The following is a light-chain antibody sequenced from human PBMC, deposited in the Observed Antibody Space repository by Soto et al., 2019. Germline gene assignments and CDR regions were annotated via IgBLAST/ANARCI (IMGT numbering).Light chain of an antibody. V-gene: IGKV3-20*01. CDR3: QQYGGSTRT. Sequence: MVLTQSPRTLSLSPGERATLSCSASQSVTTQLAWYQQKPGQAPRLIIHGASSRATGVPDRITGSGSGTDFTLSISRLEPEDFAVYYCQQYGGSTRTFGQGTKVDIK. J-gene: IGKJ1*01. CDR2: GAS. CDR1: QSVTTQ.